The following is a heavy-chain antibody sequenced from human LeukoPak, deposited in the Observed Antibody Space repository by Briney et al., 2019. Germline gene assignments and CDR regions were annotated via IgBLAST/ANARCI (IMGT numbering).Heavy chain of an antibody. CDR3: AREGDCGGDCSPGAFDI. CDR2: IYYSGST. Sequence: SETLSLTCTVSGGSISSSSYYWGWIRQPPGKGLEWIGYIYYSGSTNYNPSLKSRVTISVDTSKNQFSLKLSSVTAADTAVYYCAREGDCGGDCSPGAFDIWGQGTMVTVSS. D-gene: IGHD2-21*02. CDR1: GGSISSSSYY. V-gene: IGHV4-61*05. J-gene: IGHJ3*02.